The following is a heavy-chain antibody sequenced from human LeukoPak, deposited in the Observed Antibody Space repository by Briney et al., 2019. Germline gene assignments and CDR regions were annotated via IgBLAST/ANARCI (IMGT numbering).Heavy chain of an antibody. CDR1: GFTFRSNA. J-gene: IGHJ4*02. Sequence: GGSLRLSCAASGFTFRSNAMSWVRQAPGKGLEWVSTISGSGGSTYIADSVKGRFTISRDNSKNTLFLQMNSLSAEDTAVYYCAKDQCAAGNCYCRVDHDYWGQGTLVTVSS. V-gene: IGHV3-23*01. D-gene: IGHD2-15*01. CDR3: AKDQCAAGNCYCRVDHDY. CDR2: ISGSGGST.